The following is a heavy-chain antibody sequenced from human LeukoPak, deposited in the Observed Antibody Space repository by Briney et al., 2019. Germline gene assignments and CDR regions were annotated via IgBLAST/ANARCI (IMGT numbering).Heavy chain of an antibody. CDR3: ARGARSYGLGLDV. J-gene: IGHJ6*02. D-gene: IGHD5-18*01. CDR1: GGSISSYY. CDR2: IYYSGST. V-gene: IGHV4-59*01. Sequence: SEPLSLTCTVSGGSISSYYWSWIRQPPGKGLEWLGYIYYSGSTNYNPSLKSRVTVSVDTSKNQFSLKLSSVTAADTAVYYCARGARSYGLGLDVWCQGTTVTVSS.